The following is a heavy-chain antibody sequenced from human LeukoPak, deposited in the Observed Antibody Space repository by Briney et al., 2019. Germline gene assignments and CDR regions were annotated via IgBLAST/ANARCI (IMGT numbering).Heavy chain of an antibody. Sequence: GGSLRLSCAASGFTFSSYAMSWVRQAPGKGLEWVSGISGSGPYTFYTDSVKGRFTISRDSPKNTLYLQMNSLRAEDTALYYCAKHGYCSGISCFFDFWGQGTLVTVSS. CDR3: AKHGYCSGISCFFDF. CDR2: ISGSGPYT. J-gene: IGHJ4*02. D-gene: IGHD2-2*03. V-gene: IGHV3-23*01. CDR1: GFTFSSYA.